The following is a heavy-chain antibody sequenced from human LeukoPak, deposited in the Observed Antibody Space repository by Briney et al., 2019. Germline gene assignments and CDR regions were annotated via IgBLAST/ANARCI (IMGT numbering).Heavy chain of an antibody. CDR2: ISGSGGST. V-gene: IGHV3-23*01. J-gene: IGHJ6*04. CDR1: GFTFSSYA. Sequence: GGSLRLSCAASGFTFSSYAMSWVRQAPGKGLEWVSAISGSGGSTYYADSVKGRFTISRDNSKNTLYLQMDSLRAEDTAVYYCAKDGATGTWVYYYYGMDVWGKGTTVTVSS. D-gene: IGHD1-1*01. CDR3: AKDGATGTWVYYYYGMDV.